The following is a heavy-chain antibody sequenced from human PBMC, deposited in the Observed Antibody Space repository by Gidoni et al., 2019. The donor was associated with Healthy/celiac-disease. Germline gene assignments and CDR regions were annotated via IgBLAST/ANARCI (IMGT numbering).Heavy chain of an antibody. Sequence: EVQLVESGGVVVQPGGSLRLSCAASGFTFDDYTMHWVRQAPGKGLECVSLISWDGGSTYYADSVKGRFTISRDNSKNSLYLQMNSLRTEDTALYYCAKDKGGYSYGYYFDYWGQGTLVTVSS. V-gene: IGHV3-43*01. J-gene: IGHJ4*02. CDR1: GFTFDDYT. CDR3: AKDKGGYSYGYYFDY. D-gene: IGHD5-18*01. CDR2: ISWDGGST.